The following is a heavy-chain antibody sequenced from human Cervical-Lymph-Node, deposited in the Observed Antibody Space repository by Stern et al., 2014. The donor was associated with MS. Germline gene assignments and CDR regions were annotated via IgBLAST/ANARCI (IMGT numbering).Heavy chain of an antibody. V-gene: IGHV1-3*01. CDR3: TTNYHY. CDR2: LIVGNGHT. J-gene: IGHJ4*02. CDR1: GYTFTNYA. D-gene: IGHD1-14*01. Sequence: LVQSEAEVKKPGASVKVSCKASGYTFTNYAIHWVRQAPGQGLEWMGWLIVGNGHTMYSRAFQDRISMTRDTSANTAYMELSGLRSGDTAVYYCTTNYHYWGQGSLVIVSS.